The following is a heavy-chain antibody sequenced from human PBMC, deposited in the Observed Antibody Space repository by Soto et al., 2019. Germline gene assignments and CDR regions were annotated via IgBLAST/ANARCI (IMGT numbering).Heavy chain of an antibody. CDR3: ARGKGSGYSGSYGIDY. CDR2: INHSGST. J-gene: IGHJ4*02. Sequence: PSATLSLTSAVYGGSFSGYYWMWIRQPPGKGLEWIGEINHSGSTNYNPSLKSRVTISVDTSKNQFSLKLSSVTAADTAVYYCARGKGSGYSGSYGIDYWGQGTLVTVSS. CDR1: GGSFSGYY. V-gene: IGHV4-34*01. D-gene: IGHD1-26*01.